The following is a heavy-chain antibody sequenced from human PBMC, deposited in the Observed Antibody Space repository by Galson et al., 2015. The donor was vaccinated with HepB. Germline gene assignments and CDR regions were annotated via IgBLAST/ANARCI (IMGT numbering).Heavy chain of an antibody. CDR3: ARGHNWGLFDS. V-gene: IGHV3-33*01. D-gene: IGHD7-27*01. CDR2: IWYDGSNR. Sequence: SLRLSCAASGFTFGSYGMHWVRRAPGKGLEWVAIIWYDGSNRYYADSVKGRFTISRDNSKNTLYLQMTSLRAEDTAVYYCARGHNWGLFDSWGQGTLVAVSS. CDR1: GFTFGSYG. J-gene: IGHJ4*02.